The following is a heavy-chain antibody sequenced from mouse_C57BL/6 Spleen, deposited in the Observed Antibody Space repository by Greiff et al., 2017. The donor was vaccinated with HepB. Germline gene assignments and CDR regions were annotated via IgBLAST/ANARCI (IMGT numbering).Heavy chain of an antibody. V-gene: IGHV1-82*01. CDR3: AREDDYSNPYYFDY. J-gene: IGHJ2*01. Sequence: QVQLQQSGPELVKPGASVKISCKASGYAFSSSWMNWVKQRPGKGLEWIGRIYPGDGDTNYNGKFKGKATLTADKSSSTAYMQLSSLTSEDSAVYFCAREDDYSNPYYFDYWGQGTTLTVSS. CDR2: IYPGDGDT. D-gene: IGHD2-5*01. CDR1: GYAFSSSW.